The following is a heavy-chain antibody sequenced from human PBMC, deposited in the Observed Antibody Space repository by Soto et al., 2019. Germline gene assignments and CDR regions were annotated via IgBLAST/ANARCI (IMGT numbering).Heavy chain of an antibody. CDR1: GVSISGYY. Sequence: QVQLQESGPRLVRPSETLSLTCTVSGVSISGYYWSWIRQPPGKGLEWIGYIYYSGSTNYNPSLKSRVTISVDTSKNQFSQNLNSVTAADTAVYYCAMYSGTYYLYWGQGTLDTVSS. D-gene: IGHD1-26*01. V-gene: IGHV4-59*01. J-gene: IGHJ4*02. CDR2: IYYSGST. CDR3: AMYSGTYYLY.